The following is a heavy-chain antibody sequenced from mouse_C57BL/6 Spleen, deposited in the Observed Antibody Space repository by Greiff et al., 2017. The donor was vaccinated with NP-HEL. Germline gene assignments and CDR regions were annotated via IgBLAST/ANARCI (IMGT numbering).Heavy chain of an antibody. Sequence: EVQWVESGGGLVKPGGSLKLSCAASGFTFSSYAMSWVRQTPEKRLEWVATISDGGSYTYYPDNVKGRFTISRDNAKNNLYLQMSHLKSEDTAMYYCARDELLQFAYWGQGTLVTVSA. CDR2: ISDGGSYT. J-gene: IGHJ3*01. CDR1: GFTFSSYA. CDR3: ARDELLQFAY. D-gene: IGHD1-1*01. V-gene: IGHV5-4*01.